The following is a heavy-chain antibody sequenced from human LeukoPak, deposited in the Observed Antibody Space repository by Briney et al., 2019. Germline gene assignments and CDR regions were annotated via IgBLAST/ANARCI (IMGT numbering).Heavy chain of an antibody. CDR2: IFHTGTT. V-gene: IGHV4-59*01. CDR3: VRARDMAFDI. J-gene: IGHJ3*02. D-gene: IGHD2-21*02. Sequence: SETLSLTCTVSDGSISPFYWSWIRQPPGKGLEWIGNIFHTGTTNYNPSLSSRLTISVDRSRNDFSLNLRSVTAADTAVYYCVRARDMAFDIWGLGTMVTVSS. CDR1: DGSISPFY.